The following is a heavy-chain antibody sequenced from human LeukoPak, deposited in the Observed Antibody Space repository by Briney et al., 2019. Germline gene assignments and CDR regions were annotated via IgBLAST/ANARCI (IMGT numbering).Heavy chain of an antibody. CDR3: AKDGVYGSGSSYYFDY. D-gene: IGHD3-10*01. V-gene: IGHV3-23*01. J-gene: IGHJ4*02. CDR2: IGGSGGNT. CDR1: GFTFSSYA. Sequence: GGSLRLSCAASGFTFSSYAMSWVRQAPGQGLEWVSGIGGSGGNTYYANSVKGRFTISRDNSKNTLSLQMNSLRAEDTAVYYCAKDGVYGSGSSYYFDYWGQGTLVTVSS.